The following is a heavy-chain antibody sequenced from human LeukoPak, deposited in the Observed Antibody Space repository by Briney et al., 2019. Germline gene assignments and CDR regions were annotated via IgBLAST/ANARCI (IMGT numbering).Heavy chain of an antibody. CDR3: ARAYSSGWSIDY. CDR1: GFTFSSYG. J-gene: IGHJ4*02. D-gene: IGHD6-19*01. Sequence: GGSLRLSCAASGFTFSSYGMHWVRQAPGKGLEWVAFIRYDGSNKYYADSVKGRFTISRDNSKNTLYLQMNSLRAEDTAVYYCARAYSSGWSIDYWGQGTLVTVSS. V-gene: IGHV3-30*02. CDR2: IRYDGSNK.